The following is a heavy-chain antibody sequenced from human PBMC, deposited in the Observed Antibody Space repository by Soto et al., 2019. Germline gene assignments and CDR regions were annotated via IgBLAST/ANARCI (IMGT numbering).Heavy chain of an antibody. Sequence: PSETLSLTCAVSGGSISSSNWWSWVRQPPGKGLEWIGEIYHSGSTNYNPSLKSRVTISVDKSKNQFSLKLSSVTAADTAVYYCARDPHQGVGATTGFDYWGQGTLVTVSS. CDR1: GGSISSSNW. D-gene: IGHD1-26*01. J-gene: IGHJ4*02. CDR3: ARDPHQGVGATTGFDY. CDR2: IYHSGST. V-gene: IGHV4-4*02.